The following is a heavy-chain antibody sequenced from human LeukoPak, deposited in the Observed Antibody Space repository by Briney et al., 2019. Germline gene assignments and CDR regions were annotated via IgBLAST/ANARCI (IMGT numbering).Heavy chain of an antibody. J-gene: IGHJ4*02. CDR2: MSYDGGNK. V-gene: IGHV3-30-3*01. D-gene: IGHD1-14*01. CDR1: GFTFSSYV. Sequence: PTGGSLRLSCAASGFTFSSYVMHWVRQAPGKGLEWVAVMSYDGGNKYYADSVRGRFTISSDNSENTLYLQMNSLRAEDTAVYFCATGAPGTSFDYWGQGTLVTVSS. CDR3: ATGAPGTSFDY.